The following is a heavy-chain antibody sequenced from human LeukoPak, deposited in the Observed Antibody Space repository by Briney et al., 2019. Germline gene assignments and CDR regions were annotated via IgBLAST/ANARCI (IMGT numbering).Heavy chain of an antibody. V-gene: IGHV3-7*01. CDR1: GFTFSYYW. D-gene: IGHD6-13*01. J-gene: IGHJ4*02. Sequence: GGSLRLSCVASGFTFSYYWMSWVRQAPGKGLEWVANINQEGSERYYVDSVKGRFTISRDSAKNSLYPQMNSLRAEDTAVYYCARGNVRDGGIAAGVTDFWGQGTLVTVSS. CDR3: ARGNVRDGGIAAGVTDF. CDR2: INQEGSER.